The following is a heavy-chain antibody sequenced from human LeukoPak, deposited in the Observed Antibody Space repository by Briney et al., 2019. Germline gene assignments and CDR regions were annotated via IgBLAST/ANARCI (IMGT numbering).Heavy chain of an antibody. J-gene: IGHJ4*02. CDR3: ARDVVEYCSGGSSTRYAY. CDR1: GFTFSSYD. Sequence: GGSLRLSCAASGFTFSSYDMNWVRQAPGKGLEWVSSISNSNSYIYYADSVKGRFTISRHNAENTLSLHMNSLRAEDTAVYYCARDVVEYCSGGSSTRYAYWGQGSLVTVSS. D-gene: IGHD2-15*01. V-gene: IGHV3-21*01. CDR2: ISNSNSYI.